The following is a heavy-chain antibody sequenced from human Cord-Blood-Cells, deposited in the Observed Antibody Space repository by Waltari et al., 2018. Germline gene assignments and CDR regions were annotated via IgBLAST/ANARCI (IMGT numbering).Heavy chain of an antibody. Sequence: QVQLVESGGGVVQPGRSLRLSCAASGFTFSSYAMHWVRQAPGKGLEWVAVISYDGSNKCYADSVKGRFTISRDNSKNTLYLQMNSLRAEDTAVYYCARDPGLTTYYFDYWGQGTLVTVSS. CDR2: ISYDGSNK. D-gene: IGHD1-1*01. CDR1: GFTFSSYA. CDR3: ARDPGLTTYYFDY. J-gene: IGHJ4*02. V-gene: IGHV3-30*04.